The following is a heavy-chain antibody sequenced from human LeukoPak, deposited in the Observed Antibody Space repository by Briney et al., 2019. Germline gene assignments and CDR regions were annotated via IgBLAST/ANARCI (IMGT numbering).Heavy chain of an antibody. CDR2: INHSGST. Sequence: SETLSLTGAVYGGSFSGYYWSWIRQPPGKGLEWIGEINHSGSTNYNPSLKSRVTISVDTSKNQFSLKLSSVTAADTAVYYCARGDIVVVPAAMGAFCWFDPWGQGTLVTVSS. V-gene: IGHV4-34*01. CDR1: GGSFSGYY. D-gene: IGHD2-2*01. CDR3: ARGDIVVVPAAMGAFCWFDP. J-gene: IGHJ5*02.